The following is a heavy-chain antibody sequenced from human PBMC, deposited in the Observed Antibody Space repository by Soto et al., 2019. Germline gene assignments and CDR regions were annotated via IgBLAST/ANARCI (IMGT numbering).Heavy chain of an antibody. V-gene: IGHV3-13*05. D-gene: IGHD6-19*01. CDR3: ARDRFSSGWYYGMDV. CDR2: IGTAGDP. Sequence: GGSLRLSCAASGFTFSSYDMPWVRQATGKGLEWVSAIGTAGDPYYPGSVKGRFTISRENAKNYLYLQMNSLRAGDTAEYYCARDRFSSGWYYGMDVWGQGTTVTVSS. CDR1: GFTFSSYD. J-gene: IGHJ6*02.